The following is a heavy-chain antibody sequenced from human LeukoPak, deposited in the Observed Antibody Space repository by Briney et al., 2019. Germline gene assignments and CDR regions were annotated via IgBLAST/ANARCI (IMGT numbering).Heavy chain of an antibody. J-gene: IGHJ4*02. V-gene: IGHV4-4*09. Sequence: SETLSLTCTTSGVSISRFYWSWVRQPPGKGLEWTANIYNGVPTFFNPSLKSRATISVDTSKGQFSLQLASVTAADTAVYYCVQTTGWPGFDYWGKGILVTVSS. CDR3: VQTTGWPGFDY. CDR1: GVSISRFY. D-gene: IGHD6-19*01. CDR2: IYNGVPT.